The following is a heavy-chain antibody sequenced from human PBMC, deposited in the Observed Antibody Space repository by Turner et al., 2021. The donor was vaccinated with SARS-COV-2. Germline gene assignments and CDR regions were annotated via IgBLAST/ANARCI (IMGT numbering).Heavy chain of an antibody. CDR2: VSYLGGNK. V-gene: IGHV3-30*18. D-gene: IGHD6-19*01. CDR3: AKDHIAVAAYFDY. J-gene: IGHJ4*02. CDR1: GFTFSTYG. Sequence: QVQLVASGGGVAQPGVSLTLSCVASGFTFSTYGMHWIRQDPGKGLGWVAVVSYLGGNKYYADSVKGRFAISRDNSKNTQYLQMNRLKAEDTAVYYCAKDHIAVAAYFDYWGQGTLVTVSS.